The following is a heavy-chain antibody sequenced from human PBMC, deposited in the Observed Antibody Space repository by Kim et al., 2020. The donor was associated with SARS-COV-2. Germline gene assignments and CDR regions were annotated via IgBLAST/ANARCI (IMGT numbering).Heavy chain of an antibody. CDR1: GYTFTSYD. J-gene: IGHJ6*01. Sequence: ASVKVSCKASGYTFTSYDINWVRQATGQGLEWMGWMNPNSGNTGYAQKFQGRVTMTRNTSISTAYMELSSLRSEDTAVYYCARGLSLGYCSGGSCYSSYYYGMGVWGPGTTGTVSS. CDR3: ARGLSLGYCSGGSCYSSYYYGMGV. D-gene: IGHD2-15*01. CDR2: MNPNSGNT. V-gene: IGHV1-8*01.